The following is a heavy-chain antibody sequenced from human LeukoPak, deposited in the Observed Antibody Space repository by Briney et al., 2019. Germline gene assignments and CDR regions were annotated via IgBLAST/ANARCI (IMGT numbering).Heavy chain of an antibody. D-gene: IGHD6-6*01. CDR3: ARGRQLVRYYFDY. CDR2: INAGNGNT. Sequence: ASVKVSCKASGYTFTSYAMHWVRQAPGQRLEWMGWINAGNGNTKYSQKFQGRVTITRDTSASTAYMELSSLRSEDTAVYYCARGRQLVRYYFDYWGQGTLVTVSS. CDR1: GYTFTSYA. V-gene: IGHV1-3*01. J-gene: IGHJ4*02.